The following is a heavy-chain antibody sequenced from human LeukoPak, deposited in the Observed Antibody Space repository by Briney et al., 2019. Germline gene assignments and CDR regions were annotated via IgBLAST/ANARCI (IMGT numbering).Heavy chain of an antibody. Sequence: PGASLRLSCAVSGFTFSSYAMSWVRQTPGKGLGWVSAISGSVGSTYYADSVKGRFPISRDNSKNTLYLQMNSLRAEDTAVYYCAKVGYDSSGYYGSFDIWGQGTMVTVSS. D-gene: IGHD3-22*01. V-gene: IGHV3-23*01. CDR3: AKVGYDSSGYYGSFDI. CDR1: GFTFSSYA. J-gene: IGHJ3*02. CDR2: ISGSVGST.